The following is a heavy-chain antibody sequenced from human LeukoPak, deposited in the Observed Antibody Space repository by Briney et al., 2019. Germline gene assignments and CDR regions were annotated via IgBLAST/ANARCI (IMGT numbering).Heavy chain of an antibody. CDR1: GGSISSGGYY. J-gene: IGHJ6*02. CDR2: IYYSGST. CDR3: ARDLDPPHYGMDV. D-gene: IGHD3-9*01. V-gene: IGHV4-31*03. Sequence: SETLSLTCTVSGGSISSGGYYWSWIRQHPGKGLEWIGYIYYSGSTYYNPSLKSRVTISVDTSKNQFSLKLSSVTAADTAVYYRARDLDPPHYGMDVWGQGTTVTVSS.